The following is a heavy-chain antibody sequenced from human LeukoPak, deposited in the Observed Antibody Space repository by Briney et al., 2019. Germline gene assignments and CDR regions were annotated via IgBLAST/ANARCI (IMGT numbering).Heavy chain of an antibody. CDR1: GFTFSSYW. V-gene: IGHV3-7*01. Sequence: GGSLRLSCAASGFTFSSYWMSWVRQAPGKGLEWVANIKQDGSEKYYVDSVKGRFTISRDNAKNSLYLQMKSLRAEDTGVYYCARERVNYDILTGYYAFDYWGQGTLVTVSS. CDR2: IKQDGSEK. J-gene: IGHJ4*02. D-gene: IGHD3-9*01. CDR3: ARERVNYDILTGYYAFDY.